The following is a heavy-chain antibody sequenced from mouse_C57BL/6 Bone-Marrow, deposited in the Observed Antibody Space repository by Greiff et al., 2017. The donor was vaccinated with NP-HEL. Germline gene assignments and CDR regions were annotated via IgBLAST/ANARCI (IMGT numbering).Heavy chain of an antibody. V-gene: IGHV1-55*01. Sequence: QVQLQQPGAELVKPGASVKLSCKASGYTFTSYWITWVKQRPGQGLEWIGVIHPGSGSTNYNEKFKSKATLTVDTSSSTAYMQLSSLTSEDSAVYYCARPYGNFYYSVDYWGRGTSVTVTS. CDR2: IHPGSGST. J-gene: IGHJ4*01. CDR3: ARPYGNFYYSVDY. D-gene: IGHD2-1*01. CDR1: GYTFTSYW.